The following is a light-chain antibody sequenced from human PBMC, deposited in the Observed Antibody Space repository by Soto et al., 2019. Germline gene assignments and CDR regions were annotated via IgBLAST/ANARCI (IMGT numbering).Light chain of an antibody. CDR1: QGIRND. CDR3: QQSYSTPPWT. V-gene: IGKV1-39*01. Sequence: DIQMTQSPSSLSSSVGDRVTITCRASQGIRNDLGWYQQKPGKAPKLLIYAASSLQSGVPSRFSGSGSGTDLSLTISSLQTEDFATYYCQQSYSTPPWTFGQGTKVDIK. CDR2: AAS. J-gene: IGKJ1*01.